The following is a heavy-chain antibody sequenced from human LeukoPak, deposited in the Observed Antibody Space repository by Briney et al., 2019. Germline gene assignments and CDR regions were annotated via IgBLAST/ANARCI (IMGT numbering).Heavy chain of an antibody. CDR2: ISGSGGST. CDR1: GFTFSNYA. CDR3: AKSPQYYYDSSGLDY. J-gene: IGHJ4*02. Sequence: GGSLRLSCAASGFTFSNYAMTWVRQAPGKGLEWVSAISGSGGSTYYADSVKGRFTISRDTYKNTLYLQMNSLRAEDTAVYYCAKSPQYYYDSSGLDYWGQGTLVTVSS. D-gene: IGHD3-22*01. V-gene: IGHV3-23*01.